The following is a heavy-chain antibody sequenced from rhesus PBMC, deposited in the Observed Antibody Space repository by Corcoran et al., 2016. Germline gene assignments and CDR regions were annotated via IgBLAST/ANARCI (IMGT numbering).Heavy chain of an antibody. CDR3: ARVISEVSRDYFDF. CDR1: GDSVSSDKS. J-gene: IGHJ4*01. CDR2: IRGPNANT. D-gene: IGHD2-39*01. Sequence: QVQLQESGPGLVKPSETLLLTCVVSGDSVSSDKSWGWIRQPPGKEMEYIGYIRGPNANTYSNPSLYDPSLKSRVTISKDTSKNQFSLRLTSVTAADTAVYYCARVISEVSRDYFDFWGQGVLVTVSS. V-gene: IGHV4-99*01.